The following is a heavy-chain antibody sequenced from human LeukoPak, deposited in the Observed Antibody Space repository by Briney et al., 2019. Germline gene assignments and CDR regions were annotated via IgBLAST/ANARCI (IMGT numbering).Heavy chain of an antibody. CDR2: INHSGST. Sequence: SETLSLTCAVSGGSISSGGYSWSWIRQPPGKGLEWIGEINHSGSTNYNPSLKSRVTISVDTSKNQFSLKLSSVTAADTAVYYCAGRKAVPGDYWGQGTLVTVSS. CDR1: GGSISSGGYS. CDR3: AGRKAVPGDY. D-gene: IGHD6-19*01. J-gene: IGHJ4*02. V-gene: IGHV4-30-2*01.